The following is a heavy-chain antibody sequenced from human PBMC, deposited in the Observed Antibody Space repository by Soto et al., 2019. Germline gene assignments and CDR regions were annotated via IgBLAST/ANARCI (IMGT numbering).Heavy chain of an antibody. CDR1: LFTFSIYA. D-gene: IGHD2-2*01. J-gene: IGHJ4*02. Sequence: LRLSCASSLFTFSIYAMSWVRQAPGKGLEWVSVITGSGGSTYYADSLRGRFTISRDNSKNTLHLQMNSLRAEDTAVYYCAKPNLYCSSTSCYDYWGQGTLVTVSS. CDR3: AKPNLYCSSTSCYDY. CDR2: ITGSGGST. V-gene: IGHV3-23*01.